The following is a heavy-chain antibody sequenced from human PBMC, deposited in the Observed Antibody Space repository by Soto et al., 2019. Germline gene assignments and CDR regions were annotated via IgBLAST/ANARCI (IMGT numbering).Heavy chain of an antibody. CDR3: VREPRYCSGGSCSIMGDAFDI. J-gene: IGHJ3*02. D-gene: IGHD2-15*01. CDR2: IYNEST. CDR1: GFTVTEIY. Sequence: EVQLVESGGGLVQPGGSLRLSCVASGFTVTEIYMNWVRQAPGKGLEWVAGIYNESTDYADYERGRFYISTDSSKNALYLQMNSLRAEDSAVYYCVREPRYCSGGSCSIMGDAFDIWGQGTMVTVSS. V-gene: IGHV3-66*01.